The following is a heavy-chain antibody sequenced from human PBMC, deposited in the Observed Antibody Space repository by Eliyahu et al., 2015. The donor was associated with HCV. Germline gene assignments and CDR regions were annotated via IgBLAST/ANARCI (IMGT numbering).Heavy chain of an antibody. CDR3: ARGGYLALDV. Sequence: QVQFVQSGAEVKKPGASVKVSCKASRSXFTTYAILWVRQAPGQRLEWMGWINXDNGNTKYSEKFQGRVTINRDTSANTAYMELSSLTYADTAVYYCARGGYLALDVWGQGTMVTVSS. V-gene: IGHV1-3*01. CDR2: INXDNGNT. J-gene: IGHJ3*01. D-gene: IGHD2-15*01. CDR1: RSXFTTYA.